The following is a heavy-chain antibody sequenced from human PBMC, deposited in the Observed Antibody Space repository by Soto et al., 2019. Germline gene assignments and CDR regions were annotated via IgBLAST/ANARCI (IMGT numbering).Heavy chain of an antibody. CDR3: ASLAEREYGGGIDF. CDR1: GFTFSVSA. V-gene: IGHV3-73*02. D-gene: IGHD3-10*01. J-gene: IGHJ4*02. CDR2: IRSKAGSYAS. Sequence: EVQLVESGGGLVQPGGSLRLSCAVSGFTFSVSAIRWVRQASVKGLEWVGRIRSKAGSYASAYGVSVKGRFSSSSDASNNTENPLMSRLNTEETDVSDGASLAEREYGGGIDFWGQGTPVTVSS.